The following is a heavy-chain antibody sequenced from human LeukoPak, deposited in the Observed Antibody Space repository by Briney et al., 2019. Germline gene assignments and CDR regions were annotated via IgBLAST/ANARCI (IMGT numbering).Heavy chain of an antibody. CDR3: ARGGTVRGVIGYL. V-gene: IGHV1-46*01. Sequence: ASVKVSCKASGYTFTSYYIHWVRQAPGQGLEWVGIINPSGGSTSYAQNFQGRVTMTRDMSTSTVYMELSSLRSEDTAVYYCARGGTVRGVIGYLWGQGTLVTVSS. CDR2: INPSGGST. J-gene: IGHJ4*02. D-gene: IGHD3-10*01. CDR1: GYTFTSYY.